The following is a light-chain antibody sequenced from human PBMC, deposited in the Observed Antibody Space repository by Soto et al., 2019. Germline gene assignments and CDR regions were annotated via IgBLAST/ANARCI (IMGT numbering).Light chain of an antibody. J-gene: IGLJ3*02. V-gene: IGLV1-40*01. CDR1: SSNIGAGYD. CDR2: GNN. Sequence: QSVLTQPPSVSGAPGQRVTISCTGSSSNIGAGYDVHWYHQLPGTAPKLLIYGNNNRPSGVPDRFSGSRSGTSASLAITGLQAEDEADYYCQSYDSSLSVWVLGGGTKLTVL. CDR3: QSYDSSLSVWV.